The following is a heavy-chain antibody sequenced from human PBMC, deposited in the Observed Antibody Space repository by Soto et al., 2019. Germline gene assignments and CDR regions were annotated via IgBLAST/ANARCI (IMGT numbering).Heavy chain of an antibody. D-gene: IGHD2-15*01. J-gene: IGHJ5*02. CDR3: ARARVVVAATVGPSNWFDP. CDR1: GGSISSGGYY. CDR2: IYYSGST. Sequence: SETLSLTCTVSGGSISSGGYYWSWIRQPPGKGLEWIGYIYYSGSTYYNPSLKSRVTISVDTSKNQFSLKLSSVTAADTAVYYCARARVVVAATVGPSNWFDPWGQGTLVTVSS. V-gene: IGHV4-30-4*01.